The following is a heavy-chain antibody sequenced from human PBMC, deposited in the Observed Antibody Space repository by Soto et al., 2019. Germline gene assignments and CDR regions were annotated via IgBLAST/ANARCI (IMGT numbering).Heavy chain of an antibody. CDR2: ISGSGGST. V-gene: IGHV3-23*01. CDR3: ARVPRYYYDSSGYYSFDY. CDR1: GFTFSSYA. D-gene: IGHD3-22*01. J-gene: IGHJ4*02. Sequence: EVQLLESGGGLVQPGGSLRLSCAASGFTFSSYAMSWVRQAPGKGLEWVSAISGSGGSTYYADSVKGRFTISRDISKNTLYLQTNSVRAEDTAVYYCARVPRYYYDSSGYYSFDYWGQGTLVTVSS.